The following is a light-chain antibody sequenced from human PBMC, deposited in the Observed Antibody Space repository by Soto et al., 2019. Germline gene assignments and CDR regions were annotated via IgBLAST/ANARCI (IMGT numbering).Light chain of an antibody. CDR2: LGS. J-gene: IGKJ1*01. CDR3: MQALHTPWA. V-gene: IGKV2-28*01. CDR1: QSLLHSNGYNY. Sequence: DVVMTQSPLSLSVTPGEPASISCRSSQSLLHSNGYNYLDWYLQKPGQSPQLLIYLGSNRASGVPDRFSGSGSGTDFTLKISRVEAGDVGVYYCMQALHTPWAFGQGTKVEIK.